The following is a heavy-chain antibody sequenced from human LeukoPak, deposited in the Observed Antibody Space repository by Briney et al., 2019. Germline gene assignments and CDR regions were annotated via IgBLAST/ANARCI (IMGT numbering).Heavy chain of an antibody. CDR3: ARHDKDDYVWGSYRYTSFFDY. V-gene: IGHV4-39*01. Sequence: SETLSLTCTVSGGSISTSSYYWGWVRQPPGKGLEWIGNIFYSGSTYYSPSLKSRVTISVDTSKNQFSLKLSSVTAADTAVYYCARHDKDDYVWGSYRYTSFFDYWGQGTLVTVSS. CDR2: IFYSGST. CDR1: GGSISTSSYY. J-gene: IGHJ4*02. D-gene: IGHD3-16*02.